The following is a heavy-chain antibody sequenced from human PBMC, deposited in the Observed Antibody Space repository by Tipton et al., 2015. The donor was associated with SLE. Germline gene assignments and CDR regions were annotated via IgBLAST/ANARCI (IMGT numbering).Heavy chain of an antibody. J-gene: IGHJ1*01. Sequence: GLVKPSETLSLTCAVYGGSFSGYYWSWILQPPGKGLEWIGEINHSGSTNYNPSLKSRVTISVDTSKNQFSLKLSSVTAADTAVYHCARGEGAAGGGHWGQGTLVTVSS. CDR3: ARGEGAAGGGH. V-gene: IGHV4-34*01. CDR1: GGSFSGYY. CDR2: INHSGST. D-gene: IGHD3-16*01.